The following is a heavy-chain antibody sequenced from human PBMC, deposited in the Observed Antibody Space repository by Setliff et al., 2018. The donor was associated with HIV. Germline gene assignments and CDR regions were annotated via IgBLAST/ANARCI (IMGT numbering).Heavy chain of an antibody. CDR3: ARGTKAEYYYYYYMDV. J-gene: IGHJ6*03. CDR1: GDSISSGSSY. V-gene: IGHV4-31*03. D-gene: IGHD2-8*01. CDR2: ICCSGST. Sequence: LTCTVSGDSISSGSSYWSWIRQHPGKGLEWIGYICCSGSTYYNPSLQSRITISVDTSKNHFSLKLSSVTAADTAVYYCARGTKAEYYYYYYMDVWGKGTTVTVSS.